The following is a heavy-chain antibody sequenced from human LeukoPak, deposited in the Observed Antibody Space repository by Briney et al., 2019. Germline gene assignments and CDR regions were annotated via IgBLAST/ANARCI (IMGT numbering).Heavy chain of an antibody. J-gene: IGHJ4*02. D-gene: IGHD3-22*01. Sequence: SETLSLTCTVSGGSISSSSYYWGWIRQPPGKGLEWIGSIYYSGSTYYNPSLRSRVTISVDTSKNQFSLKLSSVTAADTAVYYCARQGGEGYYDSSGPAPFDYWGQGTLVTVSS. CDR2: IYYSGST. V-gene: IGHV4-39*01. CDR1: GGSISSSSYY. CDR3: ARQGGEGYYDSSGPAPFDY.